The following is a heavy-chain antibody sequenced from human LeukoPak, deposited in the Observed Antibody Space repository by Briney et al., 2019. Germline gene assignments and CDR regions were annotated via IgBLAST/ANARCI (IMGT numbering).Heavy chain of an antibody. Sequence: SETHSDSCTVSGGSISGFYWSWFRQPAGKGLEWIGRIYTSGSPTYNPSLTIRVTISLDKSTNQFSLNLSSVTAADTAMYYCARDGGSYFRYYMYVWGNVVTVTVSS. CDR3: ARDGGSYFRYYMYV. V-gene: IGHV4-4*07. CDR1: GGSISGFY. J-gene: IGHJ6*03. D-gene: IGHD1-26*01. CDR2: IYTSGSP.